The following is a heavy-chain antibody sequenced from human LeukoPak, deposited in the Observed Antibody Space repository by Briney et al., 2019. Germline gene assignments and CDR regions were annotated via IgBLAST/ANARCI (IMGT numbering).Heavy chain of an antibody. J-gene: IGHJ2*01. CDR2: IYYTGST. Sequence: PSETLSLTCTVSGGSISSSYWNWIRQPPGKGLEWIGYIYYTGSTNYNPSLKSRVTISVDTSKNQFSLRLTSVTAADTAVYYCARESRSDTPTVVTVGYFDLWGRGTLVTVSS. CDR1: GGSISSSY. D-gene: IGHD4-23*01. V-gene: IGHV4-59*01. CDR3: ARESRSDTPTVVTVGYFDL.